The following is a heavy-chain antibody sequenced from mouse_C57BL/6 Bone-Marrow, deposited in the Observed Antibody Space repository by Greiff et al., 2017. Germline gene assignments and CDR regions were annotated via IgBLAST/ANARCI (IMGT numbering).Heavy chain of an antibody. V-gene: IGHV1-50*01. CDR1: GYTFPSYW. Sequence: QVQLQQPGAELVKPGASVKLSCKASGYTFPSYWMQWVKQRPGQGLEWIGEIDPSDSYTNYNQKFKGKATLTVDTSASTAYMQLSSLTSEDSAVYYCAREGNYGSSSWGQGTTLTVSS. D-gene: IGHD1-1*01. CDR2: IDPSDSYT. CDR3: AREGNYGSSS. J-gene: IGHJ2*01.